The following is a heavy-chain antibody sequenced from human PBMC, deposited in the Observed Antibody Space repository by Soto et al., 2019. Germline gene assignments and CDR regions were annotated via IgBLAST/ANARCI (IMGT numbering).Heavy chain of an antibody. CDR1: GGSVSSGSYY. D-gene: IGHD3-9*01. J-gene: IGHJ3*02. CDR2: IYYSGST. CDR3: ASIRKSYDILRGDAFDI. V-gene: IGHV4-61*01. Sequence: QVQLQESGPGLVKPSETLSLTCTVSGGSVSSGSYYWSWIRQPPGKGLEWIGYIYYSGSTNYNPSLKSRVTISVDTSKNQFSLKLSSLTAADTAVYYCASIRKSYDILRGDAFDIWGQGTMVTVSS.